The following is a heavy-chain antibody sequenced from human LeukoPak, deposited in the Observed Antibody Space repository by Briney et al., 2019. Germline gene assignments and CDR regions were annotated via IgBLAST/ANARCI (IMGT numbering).Heavy chain of an antibody. CDR2: ISSSSSYI. CDR1: GFTFSSYS. Sequence: GGSLRLSCAASGFTFSSYSMNWVRQAPGKGLEWVSSISSSSSYIYYADSVKGRFTIPRDNSKNTLYLQMNSLRAEDTAVYYCAKPTDYCSSTSCLGYYYYGMDVWGQGTTVTVSS. V-gene: IGHV3-21*04. D-gene: IGHD2-2*01. J-gene: IGHJ6*02. CDR3: AKPTDYCSSTSCLGYYYYGMDV.